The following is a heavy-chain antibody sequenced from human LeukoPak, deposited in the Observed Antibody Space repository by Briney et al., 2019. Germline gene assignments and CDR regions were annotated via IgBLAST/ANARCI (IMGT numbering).Heavy chain of an antibody. J-gene: IGHJ4*02. CDR1: GDSMNGHF. CDR3: ACYNFVGRTFDC. CDR2: VHYSLPS. Sequence: PSETLSLTCSVSGDSMNGHFWSWIRQSLGKGLEWIGNVHYSLPSNFSPSLKSRVTISMDTSRSQFSLKLGTVTAADTAVYYCACYNFVGRTFDCWGQGTLVTVSS. D-gene: IGHD5-24*01. V-gene: IGHV4-59*11.